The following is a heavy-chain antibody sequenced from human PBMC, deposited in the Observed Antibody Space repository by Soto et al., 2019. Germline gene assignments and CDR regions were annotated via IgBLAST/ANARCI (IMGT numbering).Heavy chain of an antibody. CDR1: GFTFSSYS. J-gene: IGHJ5*02. V-gene: IGHV3-21*01. CDR3: ARSESLYFGSGSSNWFDP. D-gene: IGHD3-10*01. Sequence: GGSLRLSCAASGFTFSSYSMNWVRQAPGQGLEWVSSISTSTSYVYYADSLKGRFTISRDNAKNSLYLQMNSLRAEDTAVYYCARSESLYFGSGSSNWFDPWGQGTLVTAPQ. CDR2: ISTSTSYV.